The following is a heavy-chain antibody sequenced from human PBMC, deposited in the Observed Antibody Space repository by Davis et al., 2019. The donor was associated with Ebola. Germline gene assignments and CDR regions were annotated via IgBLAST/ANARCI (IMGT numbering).Heavy chain of an antibody. CDR3: ARMRTGNYMDV. V-gene: IGHV4-30-2*01. D-gene: IGHD1-1*01. CDR1: GGSISSGGYS. CDR2: IYHSGST. Sequence: LRLSCAVSGGSISSGGYSWSWIRQPPGKGLEWIGYIYHSGSTYYNPSLKSRVTISVDRSKNQFSLKLSSVTAADTAVYYCARMRTGNYMDVWGKGTTVTVSS. J-gene: IGHJ6*03.